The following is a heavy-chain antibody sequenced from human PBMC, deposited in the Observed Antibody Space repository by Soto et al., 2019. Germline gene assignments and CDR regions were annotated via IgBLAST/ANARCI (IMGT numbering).Heavy chain of an antibody. D-gene: IGHD5-18*01. CDR1: GCRFSTAS. V-gene: IGHV3-23*01. Sequence: GGCLRQSCAASGCRFSTASMAWVRQPPGKGLEWVSAISPSASDTLYADSVKGRFTISRDNSQNTLFLQMTSLRADDTAVYYCAKGGYTFAYEWGQGALVTVSS. CDR3: AKGGYTFAYE. CDR2: ISPSASDT. J-gene: IGHJ4*02.